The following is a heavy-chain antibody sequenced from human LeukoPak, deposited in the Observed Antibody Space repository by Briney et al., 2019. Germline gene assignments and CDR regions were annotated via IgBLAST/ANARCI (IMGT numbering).Heavy chain of an antibody. CDR1: GGSISSGSYY. Sequence: SETLSLTCTVSGGSISSGSYYWSWIRQPAGKGLEWIGRIFTSGSTNYNPSLKSRVTISVDTSKNQSSLKLSSVTAADTAVYYCASGIAADLYWGQGTLVTVSS. V-gene: IGHV4-61*02. CDR2: IFTSGST. CDR3: ASGIAADLY. D-gene: IGHD6-13*01. J-gene: IGHJ4*02.